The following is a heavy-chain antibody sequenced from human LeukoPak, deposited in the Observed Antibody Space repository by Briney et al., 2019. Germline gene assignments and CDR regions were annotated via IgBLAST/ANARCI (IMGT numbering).Heavy chain of an antibody. V-gene: IGHV1-2*02. CDR2: INPNSGGT. Sequence: ASVKVSCEASGYTFTGYYMHWVRQAPGQGLEWMGWINPNSGGTNYAQKFQGRVTMTRDTSISTAYMELSRLRSDDTAVYYCASSDDFWSGYCFDYWGQGTLVTVSS. CDR3: ASSDDFWSGYCFDY. CDR1: GYTFTGYY. J-gene: IGHJ4*02. D-gene: IGHD3-3*01.